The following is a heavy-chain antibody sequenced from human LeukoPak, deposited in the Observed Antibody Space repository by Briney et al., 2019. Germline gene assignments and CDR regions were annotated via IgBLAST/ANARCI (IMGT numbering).Heavy chain of an antibody. Sequence: GGSLRLYCAASGFTFSSYGMHWVRQAPGKGLEWVAVIWYDGSNKYYADSVKGRFTISRGNSKNTLYLQMNSLRAEDTAVYYCAKGGGNRRKAYYYMDVWGKGTTVTVSS. J-gene: IGHJ6*03. D-gene: IGHD4-23*01. V-gene: IGHV3-33*06. CDR2: IWYDGSNK. CDR1: GFTFSSYG. CDR3: AKGGGNRRKAYYYMDV.